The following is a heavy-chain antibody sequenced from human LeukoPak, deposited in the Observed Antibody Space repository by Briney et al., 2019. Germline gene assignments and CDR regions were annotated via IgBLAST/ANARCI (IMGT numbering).Heavy chain of an antibody. CDR2: INPSSGLT. D-gene: IGHD1-1*01. Sequence: ASVKVSCKTSGYSFTGNQIHWMRQAPGQGLEWMGWINPSSGLTNDAQKFQGRVTMTRDTSISTVYLELSKLRFNDTALYYCARKDNGKYFHWFDPWGQGTLVTVSS. J-gene: IGHJ5*02. CDR1: GYSFTGNQ. CDR3: ARKDNGKYFHWFDP. V-gene: IGHV1-2*02.